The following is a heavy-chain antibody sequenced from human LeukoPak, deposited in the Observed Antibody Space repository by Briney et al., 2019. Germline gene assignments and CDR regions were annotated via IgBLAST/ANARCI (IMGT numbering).Heavy chain of an antibody. V-gene: IGHV4-59*01. J-gene: IGHJ3*02. D-gene: IGHD3-22*01. CDR2: IHYTWST. CDR3: AKGIVVAPKPAGAFDI. CDR1: GGSISSYY. Sequence: SETLSLTCTVSGGSISSYYWSWIRQSPGKVLECIGYIHYTWSTNYNPSLKSRVTISVGTSKNQFSLKLKSVTAADTAVYYCAKGIVVAPKPAGAFDIWGQGTMVTVSS.